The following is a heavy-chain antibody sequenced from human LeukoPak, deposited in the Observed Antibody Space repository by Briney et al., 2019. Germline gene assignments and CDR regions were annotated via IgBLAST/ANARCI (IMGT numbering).Heavy chain of an antibody. V-gene: IGHV1-18*01. CDR1: GYTFTSYG. Sequence: ASVKVSCKASGYTFTSYGISWVRQAPGQGLEWMGWISAYNGNTNYAQKLQGRVTMTTDTSTSTAYMELRSLRSDDTAVYYCAGDRGCSSTSCYWLVRGVRYYFDYWGQGTLVTVSS. D-gene: IGHD2-2*01. J-gene: IGHJ4*02. CDR3: AGDRGCSSTSCYWLVRGVRYYFDY. CDR2: ISAYNGNT.